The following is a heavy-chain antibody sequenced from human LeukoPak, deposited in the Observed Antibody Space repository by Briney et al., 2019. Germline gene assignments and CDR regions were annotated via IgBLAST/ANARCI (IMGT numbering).Heavy chain of an antibody. D-gene: IGHD2-2*01. CDR2: ISPNNGNT. V-gene: IGHV1-18*01. J-gene: IGHJ4*02. CDR1: GYTFISYG. Sequence: ASVKVSCKASGYTFISYGISWVRQAPGHGQAPGQGLEYMGWISPNNGNTNYAQKFQGRVTMTRDTSISSAYMELSGLLSDDTAVYYCATGRYCSRATCPLDQWGQGTLVTVSS. CDR3: ATGRYCSRATCPLDQ.